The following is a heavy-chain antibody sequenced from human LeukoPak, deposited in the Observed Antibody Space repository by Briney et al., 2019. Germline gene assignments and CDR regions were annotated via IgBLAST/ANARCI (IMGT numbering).Heavy chain of an antibody. J-gene: IGHJ4*02. CDR3: ARDPSSSSIYYFDY. V-gene: IGHV3-7*01. CDR2: IESNGGDK. Sequence: SGGSLRLSCAASGFSFSIYWMSWIRQTPGKGLEYVANIESNGGDKYYVDSVKGRFTISRDTANNSLYLQLTRLRAEDTALYYCARDPSSSSIYYFDYWGQRTLVTVSS. D-gene: IGHD6-13*01. CDR1: GFSFSIYW.